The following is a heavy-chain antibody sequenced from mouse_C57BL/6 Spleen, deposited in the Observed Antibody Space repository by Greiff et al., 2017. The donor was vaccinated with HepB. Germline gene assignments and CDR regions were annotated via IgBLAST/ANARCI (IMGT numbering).Heavy chain of an antibody. J-gene: IGHJ4*01. Sequence: QVQLQQSGPELVKPGASVKISCKASGYAFSSSWMNWVKQRPGKGLEWIGRIYPGDGDTNYNGKFKGKATLTADKSSSTAYMQLSRLTSEDSAVYVCARTYDHAMDDGGQGTSVTVSS. D-gene: IGHD2-3*01. CDR3: ARTYDHAMDD. V-gene: IGHV1-82*01. CDR2: IYPGDGDT. CDR1: GYAFSSSW.